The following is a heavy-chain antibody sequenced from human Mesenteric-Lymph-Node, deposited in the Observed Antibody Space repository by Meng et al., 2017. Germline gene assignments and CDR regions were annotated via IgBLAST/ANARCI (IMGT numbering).Heavy chain of an antibody. Sequence: SETLSLTCTVSGGSISSYYWSWIRQPPGKGLEWIGYIYYSGSTNYNPSLKSRVTISVDTSKNQFSLKLSSVTAADTAVYYCARAAAGTLHWFDPWGQGTLVTVSS. D-gene: IGHD6-13*01. CDR3: ARAAAGTLHWFDP. V-gene: IGHV4-59*01. CDR1: GGSISSYY. J-gene: IGHJ5*02. CDR2: IYYSGST.